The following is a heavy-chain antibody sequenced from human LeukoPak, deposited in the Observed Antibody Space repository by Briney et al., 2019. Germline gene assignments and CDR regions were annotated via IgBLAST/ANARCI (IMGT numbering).Heavy chain of an antibody. D-gene: IGHD3-3*01. CDR1: GFTFSSYW. CDR2: IKQDGSEK. CDR3: AREGAYYDFWSGYYNPLSWFDP. V-gene: IGHV3-7*03. J-gene: IGHJ5*02. Sequence: GGSLRLSCAASGFTFSSYWMSWVRQAPGKGLEWVANIKQDGSEKYYVDSVKGRFTISRDNAKDSLYLQMNSLRAEDTAVYYCAREGAYYDFWSGYYNPLSWFDPWGQGTPVTVPS.